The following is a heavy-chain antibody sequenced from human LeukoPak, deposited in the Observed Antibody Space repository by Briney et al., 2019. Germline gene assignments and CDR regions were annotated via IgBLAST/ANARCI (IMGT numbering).Heavy chain of an antibody. V-gene: IGHV3-30*02. CDR1: GFSFSNFD. Sequence: GGSLRLSCAASGFSFSNFDFHWVRQAPGKGLEWVAFISSDGRKINYADSVKGRFTISGDNSKNTLYLQMNSLRPEDTAVYYCANLPGSDRPDYWGQGNLVTVSS. CDR2: ISSDGRKI. J-gene: IGHJ4*02. CDR3: ANLPGSDRPDY. D-gene: IGHD7-27*01.